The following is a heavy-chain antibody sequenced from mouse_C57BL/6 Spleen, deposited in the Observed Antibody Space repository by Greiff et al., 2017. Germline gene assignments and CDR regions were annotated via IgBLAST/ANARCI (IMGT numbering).Heavy chain of an antibody. Sequence: VPLQQSGAELVRPGASVKLSCTASGFNIKDYYMHWVKQRPEQGLEWIGRIDPEDGDTEYAPKFQGKATMTADTSSNTAYLQLSSLTSEDTAVYYCTGLVAPYYFDYWGQGTTLTVSS. CDR1: GFNIKDYY. V-gene: IGHV14-1*01. D-gene: IGHD1-1*01. CDR2: IDPEDGDT. CDR3: TGLVAPYYFDY. J-gene: IGHJ2*01.